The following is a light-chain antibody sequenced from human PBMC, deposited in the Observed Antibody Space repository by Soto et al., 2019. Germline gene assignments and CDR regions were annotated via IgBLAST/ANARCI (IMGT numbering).Light chain of an antibody. CDR3: QQYYNWPWT. CDR1: QSVSSN. J-gene: IGKJ1*01. Sequence: EIVMTQSPATLSVSPGERGTLSCRASQSVSSNLAWYQQKPGQAPRLLIYGAFTRATGFPARFSGSGSGTEFTLTISSLQSEDFALYYCQQYYNWPWTFGQGTKVEIK. CDR2: GAF. V-gene: IGKV3-15*01.